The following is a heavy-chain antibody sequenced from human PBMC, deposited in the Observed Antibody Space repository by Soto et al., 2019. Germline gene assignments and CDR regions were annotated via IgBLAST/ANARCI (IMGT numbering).Heavy chain of an antibody. Sequence: ASVKVSCKASGGTFSSYAISWVRQAPGQGLEWVGGIIPIFGTPNYAQKFQGRVAITADESTSTAYMELSSLRSEDTAVYYCARERATIVVVPAAEQEPFDPWGQGTLVTVSS. J-gene: IGHJ5*02. CDR1: GGTFSSYA. D-gene: IGHD2-2*01. CDR3: ARERATIVVVPAAEQEPFDP. CDR2: IIPIFGTP. V-gene: IGHV1-69*13.